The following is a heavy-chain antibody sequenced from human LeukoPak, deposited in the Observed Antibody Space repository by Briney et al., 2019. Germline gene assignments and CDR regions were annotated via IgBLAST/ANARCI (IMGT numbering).Heavy chain of an antibody. D-gene: IGHD2-15*01. CDR1: GGTFSSYA. CDR3: ARDGYCSGGSCYSHY. Sequence: VASVKVSCKASGGTFSSYAISWVRQAPGQGLEWMGGIIPIFGTANYAQKFQGRVTITADGSTSTAYMELSSLRSEDTAVYYCARDGYCSGGSCYSHYWGQGTLVTVSS. J-gene: IGHJ4*02. CDR2: IIPIFGTA. V-gene: IGHV1-69*01.